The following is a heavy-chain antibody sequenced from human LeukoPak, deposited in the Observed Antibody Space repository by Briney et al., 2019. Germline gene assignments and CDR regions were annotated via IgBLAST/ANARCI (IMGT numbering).Heavy chain of an antibody. D-gene: IGHD6-19*01. V-gene: IGHV6-1*01. CDR2: TYYRSKWYN. Sequence: SQTLSLTCALSGDIFSSNSAAWNWIRQSPSRGLEWLGRTYYRSKWYNDYAVSVKNRITINPDTSKNQFSLQLNSVTPEDTAVYYCASKGYSSGWSRDAFDIWGQGTMVTVSS. CDR1: GDIFSSNSAA. CDR3: ASKGYSSGWSRDAFDI. J-gene: IGHJ3*02.